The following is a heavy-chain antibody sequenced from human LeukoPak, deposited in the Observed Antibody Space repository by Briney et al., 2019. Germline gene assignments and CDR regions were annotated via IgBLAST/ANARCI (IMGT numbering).Heavy chain of an antibody. D-gene: IGHD3-10*01. CDR3: AKESYYGSGSYSKLDY. J-gene: IGHJ4*02. V-gene: IGHV3-23*01. Sequence: PGGSLRLSCAASGFTFSSYGMSWVRQAPGKGLEWVSAISGSGGSTYYADSVKGRFTISRDNSKNTLYLQMNSLRAEDTAVYYCAKESYYGSGSYSKLDYWGQGTLVTVSS. CDR1: GFTFSSYG. CDR2: ISGSGGST.